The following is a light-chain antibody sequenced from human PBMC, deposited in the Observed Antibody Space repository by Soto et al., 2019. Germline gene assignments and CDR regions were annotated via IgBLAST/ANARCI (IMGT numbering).Light chain of an antibody. CDR1: SSDVGGYNY. J-gene: IGLJ2*01. V-gene: IGLV2-14*01. CDR3: SSYTSTNTLVL. CDR2: EVN. Sequence: QSALTQPASVSGSPGQSITISCTGTSSDVGGYNYVSWYQRHPGKAPKLMIYEVNNRPSGISNRFSGSKSGNTASLTISGLQAEDEADYYCSSYTSTNTLVLFGGGTKLTVL.